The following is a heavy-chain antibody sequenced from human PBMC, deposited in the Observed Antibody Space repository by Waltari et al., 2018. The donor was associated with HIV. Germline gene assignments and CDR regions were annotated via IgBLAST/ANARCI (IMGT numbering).Heavy chain of an antibody. D-gene: IGHD2-21*02. CDR3: ASGLGDWGY. Sequence: DVHLVESGGALVQPGGSLRLSCAASGFTFSGYWMSWVRQAPGKGLEGVANINPVGSTKYHVDSWRRRFTISRDNAKNSLYLQMSSLRAEDTAVYYCASGLGDWGYWGRGTLVTVSS. CDR2: INPVGSTK. CDR1: GFTFSGYW. V-gene: IGHV3-7*02. J-gene: IGHJ4*02.